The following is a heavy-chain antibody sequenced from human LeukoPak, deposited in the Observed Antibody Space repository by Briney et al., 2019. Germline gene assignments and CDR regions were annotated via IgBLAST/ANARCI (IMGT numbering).Heavy chain of an antibody. CDR1: GFTFSSYS. CDR3: VKDRVWFGELLNPLFDN. Sequence: GGSLRLSCAASGFTFSSYSFNWVRQAPGKGLEWVSYISRTTSYADSVKGRFTISRDNAKNSLYLQMNSLRAEDTALYYCVKDRVWFGELLNPLFDNWGQGTRVTVSS. CDR2: ISRTT. D-gene: IGHD3-10*01. V-gene: IGHV3-48*04. J-gene: IGHJ4*02.